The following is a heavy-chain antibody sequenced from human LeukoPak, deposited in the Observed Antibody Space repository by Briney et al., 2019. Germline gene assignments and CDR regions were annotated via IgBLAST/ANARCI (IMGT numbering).Heavy chain of an antibody. V-gene: IGHV1-69*05. CDR3: ARGVDCSSTSCNYYYMDV. Sequence: ASVKLSCKASGGTFSSYAISWVRQAPGQGLEWMGGIIPIFGTADYAQKFQGRVTITTDESTSTAYMELSSLRSEDTAVYYCARGVDCSSTSCNYYYMDVWGKGTTVTVSS. J-gene: IGHJ6*03. CDR2: IIPIFGTA. CDR1: GGTFSSYA. D-gene: IGHD2-2*01.